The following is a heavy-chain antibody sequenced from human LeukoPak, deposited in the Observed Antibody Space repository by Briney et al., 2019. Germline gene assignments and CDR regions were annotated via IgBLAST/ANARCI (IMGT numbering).Heavy chain of an antibody. CDR1: GFTFSGYW. D-gene: IGHD6-19*01. CDR3: ARDYRVAVAVTGLFFDY. CDR2: IKPDGSEK. J-gene: IGHJ4*02. Sequence: GGSLRLSCAASGFTFSGYWMNWVRQAPGKGLEWVANIKPDGSEKYYVDSVKGRFTISRDNAKNSLYLQMNSLRAEDTAVYYCARDYRVAVAVTGLFFDYWGQGTLVTVSS. V-gene: IGHV3-7*01.